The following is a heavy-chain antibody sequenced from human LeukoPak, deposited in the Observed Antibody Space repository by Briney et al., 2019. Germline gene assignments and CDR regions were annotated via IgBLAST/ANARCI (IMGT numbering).Heavy chain of an antibody. V-gene: IGHV4-39*07. CDR1: GGSISSSSYY. J-gene: IGHJ4*02. CDR2: IYYSGST. D-gene: IGHD6-13*01. Sequence: PSKTLSLTCTVSGGSISSSSYYWGWIRQPPGKGLEWIGSIYYSGSTYYNPSLKSRVTISVDTSKNQFSLKLSSVTAADTAVYYCAREVRMAAAGIDYWGQGTLVTVSS. CDR3: AREVRMAAAGIDY.